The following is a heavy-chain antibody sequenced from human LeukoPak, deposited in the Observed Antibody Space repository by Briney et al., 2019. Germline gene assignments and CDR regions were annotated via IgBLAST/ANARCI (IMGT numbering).Heavy chain of an antibody. D-gene: IGHD6-19*01. CDR1: GIVFSNTA. CDR2: ISGGGERT. V-gene: IGHV3-23*01. Sequence: GGSLRLSCAASGIVFSNTAMNWARQSPGRGLEWVSAISGGGERTFYADSVKGRFTISRDNSKNIVYLQMNSLRADDTAIYYCGKDGGQYSSGPEFDPRGQGALVTVSS. J-gene: IGHJ5*02. CDR3: GKDGGQYSSGPEFDP.